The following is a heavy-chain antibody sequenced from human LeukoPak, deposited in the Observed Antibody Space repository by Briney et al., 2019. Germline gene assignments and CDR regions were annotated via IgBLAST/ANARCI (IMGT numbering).Heavy chain of an antibody. CDR1: GYTFTSYG. CDR2: IIPIFGTA. CDR3: ASSGGLGDY. J-gene: IGHJ4*02. Sequence: GASVKVSCKASGYTFTSYGISWVRQAPGQGLEWMGGIIPIFGTANYAQKFQGRVTITADESTSTAYMELSSLRSEDTAVYYCASSGGLGDYWGQGTLVTVSS. D-gene: IGHD1-26*01. V-gene: IGHV1-69*13.